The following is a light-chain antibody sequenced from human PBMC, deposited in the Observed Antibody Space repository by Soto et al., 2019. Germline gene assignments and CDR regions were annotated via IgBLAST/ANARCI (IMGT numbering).Light chain of an antibody. CDR2: AAS. Sequence: VHMTQSPSSLSASVLYRVTITCRASQNINKYVNWYQHKQGKAPNLLIYAASSLQSGVPSRFSGSGYGTDFKLTISNLQTEDFATYYCQQTYSIPGTFGQGTKVDIK. CDR3: QQTYSIPGT. V-gene: IGKV1-39*01. J-gene: IGKJ1*01. CDR1: QNINKY.